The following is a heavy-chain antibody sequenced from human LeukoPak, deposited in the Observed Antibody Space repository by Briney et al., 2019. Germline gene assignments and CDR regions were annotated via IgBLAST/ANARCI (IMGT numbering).Heavy chain of an antibody. D-gene: IGHD5-12*01. J-gene: IGHJ4*02. CDR2: ISYDGSNK. CDR1: GFTFSSYA. V-gene: IGHV3-30*14. Sequence: TGGSLRLSCAASGFTFSSYAMHWVRQAPGKGLEWVAVISYDGSNKYYADSVKGRFTISRDNSKNTLYLQMNSLRAEDTAVYYCAESGYSGYDFDYWGQGTLVTVSS. CDR3: AESGYSGYDFDY.